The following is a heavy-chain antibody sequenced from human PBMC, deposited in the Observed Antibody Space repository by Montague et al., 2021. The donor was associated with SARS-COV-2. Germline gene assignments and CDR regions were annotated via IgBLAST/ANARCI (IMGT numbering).Heavy chain of an antibody. V-gene: IGHV4-39*07. D-gene: IGHD6-25*01. CDR2: IYYSGST. CDR1: GGSISSSSYY. Sequence: SETLSLTCTVSGGSISSSSYYWGWIRQPPGKGLEWIGSIYYSGSTYYNPSLKSRVTISVDTSKNQFSLKLSSVTAADTAVYYCARGFRQRVLFDYYYYGMDVWGQGTTVAVSS. J-gene: IGHJ6*02. CDR3: ARGFRQRVLFDYYYYGMDV.